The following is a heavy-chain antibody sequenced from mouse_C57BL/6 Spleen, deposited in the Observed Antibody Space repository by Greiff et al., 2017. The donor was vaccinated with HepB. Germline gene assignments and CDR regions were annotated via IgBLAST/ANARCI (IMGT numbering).Heavy chain of an antibody. J-gene: IGHJ4*01. CDR2: IDPSDSYT. CDR1: GYTFTSYW. CDR3: ARSLYYYAMDY. Sequence: QVQLQQPGAELVMPGASVKLSCKASGYTFTSYWMHWVKQRPGQGLEWIGEIDPSDSYTNYNQKFKGKSTLTVDKSSSTAYMQLSSLTSEASAVYYFARSLYYYAMDYWGQGTSVTVSS. V-gene: IGHV1-69*01.